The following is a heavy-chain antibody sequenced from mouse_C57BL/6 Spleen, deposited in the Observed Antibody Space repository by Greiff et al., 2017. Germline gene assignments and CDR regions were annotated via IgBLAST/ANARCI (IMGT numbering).Heavy chain of an antibody. CDR2: IDPANGNT. CDR3: AGGYYGSSYSDYAMDY. Sequence: EVQLQQSVAELVRPGASVTLSCTASVFNIKNTYMHWVKQRPEQGLEWIGRIDPANGNTKYAPKFPGKAPITADTSSITAYLQLSSLTSEDTAIYYCAGGYYGSSYSDYAMDYWGQGTSVTVSS. D-gene: IGHD1-1*01. CDR1: VFNIKNTY. J-gene: IGHJ4*01. V-gene: IGHV14-3*01.